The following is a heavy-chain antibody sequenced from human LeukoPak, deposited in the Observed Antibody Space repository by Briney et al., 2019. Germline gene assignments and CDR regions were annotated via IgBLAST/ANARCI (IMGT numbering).Heavy chain of an antibody. V-gene: IGHV3-53*01. CDR3: ARVHVGAVAGKNYFDY. Sequence: GGSLRLSCAASGFTFRNYAMSWVRQAPGKGLEWVSVIYSGGSTYYADSVKGRFTISRDNSKNTLYLQMNSLRAEDTAVYYCARVHVGAVAGKNYFDYWGQGTLVTVSS. D-gene: IGHD6-19*01. CDR1: GFTFRNYA. CDR2: IYSGGST. J-gene: IGHJ4*02.